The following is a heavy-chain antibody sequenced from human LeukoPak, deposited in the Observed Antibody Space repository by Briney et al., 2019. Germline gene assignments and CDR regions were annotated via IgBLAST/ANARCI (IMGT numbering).Heavy chain of an antibody. D-gene: IGHD2-2*01. CDR1: GFTFSSYG. V-gene: IGHV3-33*01. J-gene: IGHJ4*02. Sequence: GRSQRLSCAASGFTFSSYGMHWVRQAPGKGLEWVAVIWYDGSNKYYADSVKGRFTISRDNSKNTLHLQMNSLRAEDTAVYYCAGGYCSSTSCFDYWGQGTLVTVSS. CDR2: IWYDGSNK. CDR3: AGGYCSSTSCFDY.